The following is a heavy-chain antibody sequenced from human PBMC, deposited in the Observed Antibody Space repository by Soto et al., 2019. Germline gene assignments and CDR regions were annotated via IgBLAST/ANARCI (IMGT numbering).Heavy chain of an antibody. Sequence: AGGSLRLSCAASGFTFSSYSMNWVRQAPGKGLEWVSSISSSSSYIYYADSVKGRFTISRDNAKNSLYLQMNSLRAEDTAVYYCARDQSAYYYGMDVWGQGTTVTVSS. CDR3: ARDQSAYYYGMDV. CDR2: ISSSSSYI. J-gene: IGHJ6*02. V-gene: IGHV3-21*01. CDR1: GFTFSSYS.